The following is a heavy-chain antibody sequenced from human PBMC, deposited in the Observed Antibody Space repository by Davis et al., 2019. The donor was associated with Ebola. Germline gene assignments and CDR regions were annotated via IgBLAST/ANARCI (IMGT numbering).Heavy chain of an antibody. CDR2: MSYDGSNK. Sequence: GESLKISCAASGFSFSNYAMHWVRQAPGKGLEWVAVMSYDGSNKYSADSVKGRFTISRDNSKSTLYLQMNSLRVDDTAVYYCARGESIASRQTHFLGYWGQGTLVTVSS. J-gene: IGHJ4*02. CDR3: ARGESIASRQTHFLGY. D-gene: IGHD6-6*01. V-gene: IGHV3-30*04. CDR1: GFSFSNYA.